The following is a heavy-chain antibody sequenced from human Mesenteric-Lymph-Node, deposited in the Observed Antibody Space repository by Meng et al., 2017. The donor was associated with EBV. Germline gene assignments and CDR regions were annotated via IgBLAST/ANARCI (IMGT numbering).Heavy chain of an antibody. J-gene: IGHJ5*02. D-gene: IGHD4-17*01. CDR3: ARDNGDYVSDP. CDR2: IYYSAST. Sequence: RLLNPCPGLVQHLAALSGTSTVAGASGSRGSQHLNWVRQRPGKGLEWIGSIYYSASTRYNPTLKSPVKNSVDTSKTPFTLKLSSVNDSDTDVYYCARDNGDYVSDPWGQGTLVTVSS. V-gene: IGHV4-61*01. CDR1: GASGSRGSQH.